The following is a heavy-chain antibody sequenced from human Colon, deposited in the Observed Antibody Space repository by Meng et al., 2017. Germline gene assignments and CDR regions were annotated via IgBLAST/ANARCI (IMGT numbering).Heavy chain of an antibody. CDR3: ARDTLYGTDY. CDR2: MSDSGTT. D-gene: IGHD4-17*01. Sequence: VHLHESGLGLLRPPDDLSLVCTVSGGSIKSGGYHWSWVRQHPGKGLEYIGFMSDSGTTDYNPSLRSRVSISEIGSSKNQFSLTLRSVTAADTATYFCARDTLYGTDYWGQGVLVTVSS. J-gene: IGHJ4*02. CDR1: GGSIKSGGYH. V-gene: IGHV4-31*03.